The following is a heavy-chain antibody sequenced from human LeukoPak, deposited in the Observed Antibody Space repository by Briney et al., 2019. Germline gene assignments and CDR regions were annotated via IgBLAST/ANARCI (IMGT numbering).Heavy chain of an antibody. V-gene: IGHV1-2*02. J-gene: IGHJ4*02. Sequence: ASVKVSCKASGYTFSNYYIHWVRQAPGQGLEWMGWIEAESGGRNYAQKFQDRVTMTRDRSISTVYMEVTSLKSDDTAVYYCATSIEQWYGVWGQGTLVTVSS. CDR1: GYTFSNYY. CDR3: ATSIEQWYGV. CDR2: IEAESGGR. D-gene: IGHD6-19*01.